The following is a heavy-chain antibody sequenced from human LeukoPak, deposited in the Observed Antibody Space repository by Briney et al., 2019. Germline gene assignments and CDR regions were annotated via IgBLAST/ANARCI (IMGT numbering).Heavy chain of an antibody. D-gene: IGHD6-19*01. J-gene: IGHJ4*02. CDR2: FYSSGST. V-gene: IGHV4-39*07. CDR1: GDPLNDNLYY. CDR3: VRDGRFDSACFDS. Sequence: PSETLSLTCNVSGDPLNDNLYYWGWIRQSPGKGLEWIGAFYSSGSTSSHSSLKSRVTISVDTSRTQLSLKLDSVTDTDTAAYYCVRDGRFDSACFDSWGPGILVTVSS.